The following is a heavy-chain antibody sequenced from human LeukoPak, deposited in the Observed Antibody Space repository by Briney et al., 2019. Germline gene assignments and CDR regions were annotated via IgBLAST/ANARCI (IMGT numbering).Heavy chain of an antibody. CDR1: GFTFSSYA. CDR3: ASGFQYYDFWSGYYFDY. V-gene: IGHV3-23*01. CDR2: ISGSGGST. Sequence: GGSLRLSCAASGFTFSSYAMSWVRQAPGKGLEWVSAISGSGGSTYYADSVKGRFTISRDNAKNSLYLQMNSLRAEDTAVYYCASGFQYYDFWSGYYFDYWGQGTLVTVSS. J-gene: IGHJ4*02. D-gene: IGHD3-3*01.